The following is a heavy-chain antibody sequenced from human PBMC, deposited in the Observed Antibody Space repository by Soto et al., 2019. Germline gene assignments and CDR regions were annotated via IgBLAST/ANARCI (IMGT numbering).Heavy chain of an antibody. CDR3: AGGGDPDY. Sequence: EVQLVESGGGLVQPGGSLRLSCVASGFTFDYYWMHWVRQAPGEGLMWVSRLQTDGSHPDYADSVKGRFTISRDNAKNALYLQMNNLSAEDTAVYYGAGGGDPDYWGQGTLVTVSS. J-gene: IGHJ4*02. V-gene: IGHV3-74*01. D-gene: IGHD2-21*02. CDR2: LQTDGSHP. CDR1: GFTFDYYW.